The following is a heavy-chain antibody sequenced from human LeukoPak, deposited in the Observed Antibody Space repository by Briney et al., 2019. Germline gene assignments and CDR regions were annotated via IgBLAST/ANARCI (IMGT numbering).Heavy chain of an antibody. CDR2: MNPNSGHT. CDR3: ARSIVGVRKRNDY. D-gene: IGHD1-26*01. J-gene: IGHJ4*02. V-gene: IGHV1-8*01. CDR1: GYTFSSYG. Sequence: ASVKVSCKASGYTFSSYGIIWVRQASGQGLEGMGWMNPNSGHTGYAQKFQGRVTMTRSTSISTAYMELTSLTSEDSAVYYCARSIVGVRKRNDYWGQGTLVTVSS.